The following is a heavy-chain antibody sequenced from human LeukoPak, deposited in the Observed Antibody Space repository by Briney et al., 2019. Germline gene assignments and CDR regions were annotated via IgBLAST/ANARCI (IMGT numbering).Heavy chain of an antibody. CDR1: GYTFSDYY. J-gene: IGHJ3*01. CDR3: ARDFDYYDSSDAFDV. D-gene: IGHD3-22*01. V-gene: IGHV1-2*02. Sequence: ASVKVSCKASGYTFSDYYMHWVRQAPGQGLGWVGWINPYSGGTNYAQKFQGRVTMTRDMSISTAYMELSRLRSDDTAVYYCARDFDYYDSSDAFDVWGQGTMVTVSS. CDR2: INPYSGGT.